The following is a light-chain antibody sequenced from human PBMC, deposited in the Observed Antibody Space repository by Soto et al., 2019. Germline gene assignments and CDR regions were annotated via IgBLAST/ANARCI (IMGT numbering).Light chain of an antibody. CDR2: EVN. Sequence: QSVLTQPASVSGSPGQSITISCTGTSRDIGAFNYVSWYQQHPDKAPKLLISEVNNRPSGVSNRFSGSKSGNTASLTISGLQPADEADYYCSSYTTSGTYVLFGGGTKLPV. CDR1: SRDIGAFNY. J-gene: IGLJ3*02. CDR3: SSYTTSGTYVL. V-gene: IGLV2-14*01.